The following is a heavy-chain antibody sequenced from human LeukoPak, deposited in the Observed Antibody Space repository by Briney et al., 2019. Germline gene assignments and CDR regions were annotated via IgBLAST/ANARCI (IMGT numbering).Heavy chain of an antibody. J-gene: IGHJ5*02. CDR2: INHSGST. CDR3: ARALGGYRITLGNWFDP. V-gene: IGHV4-34*01. Sequence: SSETLSLTCAVYGGSFSGYYWSWIRQPPGKGLEWIGEINHSGSTNYNPSLKSRVTISVDTSKNQFSLKLSSVTAADTAVYYCARALGGYRITLGNWFDPWGQGTLVTVSS. CDR1: GGSFSGYY. D-gene: IGHD3-16*01.